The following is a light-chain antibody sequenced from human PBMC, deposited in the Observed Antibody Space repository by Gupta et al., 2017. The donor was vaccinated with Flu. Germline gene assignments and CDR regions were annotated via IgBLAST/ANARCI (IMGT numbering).Light chain of an antibody. V-gene: IGLV6-57*01. CDR3: HSYDTRSQV. CDR2: EDK. CDR1: SGGITSNV. Sequence: NFMVTQPHSLWESPGKTVTIPCTRSSGGITSNVVQWYQQRPSRPPTTVIYEDKQRPSGVPIPFSVSIDSSSNSASLTISGMKTEDEADYYCHSYDTRSQVFGGGTRLTVL. J-gene: IGLJ3*02.